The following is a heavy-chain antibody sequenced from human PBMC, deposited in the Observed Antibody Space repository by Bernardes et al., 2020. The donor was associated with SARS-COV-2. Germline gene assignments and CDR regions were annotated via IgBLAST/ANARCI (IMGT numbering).Heavy chain of an antibody. CDR3: ARSLPYSSGYYTFDY. Sequence: SGSTPLKPPHTLTLTCPFSLFSLSPSGMWVSWIRQPPGNALEWLSRVDWDDDKYYSTSLKTRLTISKDTSKNQVVLTMTNIDPVDTATYYCARSLPYSSGYYTFDYWGQGTLVTVSS. V-gene: IGHV2-70*11. CDR1: LFSLSPSGMW. CDR2: VDWDDDK. J-gene: IGHJ4*02. D-gene: IGHD3-22*01.